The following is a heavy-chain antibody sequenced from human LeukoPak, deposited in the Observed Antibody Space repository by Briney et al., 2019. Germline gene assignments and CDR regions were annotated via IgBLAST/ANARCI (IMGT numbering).Heavy chain of an antibody. V-gene: IGHV3-23*01. CDR2: ISGSGGST. CDR3: AKQESCSSTSCYRSPRSYGMDV. Sequence: QSGGSLRLSCAASGFTFSSCAMSWVRQAPGKGLEWVSAISGSGGSTYYADSVKGRFTISRDNSKNTLYLQMNSLRAEDTAVYYCAKQESCSSTSCYRSPRSYGMDVWGQGTTVTVSS. J-gene: IGHJ6*02. D-gene: IGHD2-2*01. CDR1: GFTFSSCA.